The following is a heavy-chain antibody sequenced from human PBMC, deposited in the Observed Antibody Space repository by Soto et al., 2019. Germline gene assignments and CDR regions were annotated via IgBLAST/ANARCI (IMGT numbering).Heavy chain of an antibody. V-gene: IGHV1-69*02. J-gene: IGHJ6*02. Sequence: QVQLVQSGAEVKKPGSSVKVSCKASGGTFSSYTISWVRQAPGQGLEWMGRIITILGIANYAQKFQGRVTITADQSTSTAYMELGSLRSEDTAVYYCARWGVTAAESAYGMDVWGQGTTVNVSS. CDR1: GGTFSSYT. CDR3: ARWGVTAAESAYGMDV. D-gene: IGHD2-2*01. CDR2: IITILGIA.